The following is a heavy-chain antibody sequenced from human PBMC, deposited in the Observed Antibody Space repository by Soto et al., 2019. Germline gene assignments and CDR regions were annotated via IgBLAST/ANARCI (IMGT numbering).Heavy chain of an antibody. CDR1: GYTFTSHY. J-gene: IGHJ6*02. CDR2: INPSGGST. D-gene: IGHD2-21*02. CDR3: ARGGIVVVTAPYYYYGMDV. Sequence: APVKVSCKASGYTFTSHYMHWVRQAPGQGLEWMGIINPSGGSTSYAQKFQGRVTMTRDTSTSTVYMELSSLRSEDTAVYYCARGGIVVVTAPYYYYGMDVWGQGTTVTVSS. V-gene: IGHV1-46*01.